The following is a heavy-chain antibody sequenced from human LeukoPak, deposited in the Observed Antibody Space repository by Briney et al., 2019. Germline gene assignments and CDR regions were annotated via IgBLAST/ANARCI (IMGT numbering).Heavy chain of an antibody. J-gene: IGHJ4*02. Sequence: ASVKVSCKASGGTFSSYAISWVRQAPGQGLEWMGWINPNSGGTNYAQKFQGRVTMTRDTSISTAYMELSRLRSDDTAVYYCARHPKVGATPGDYWGQGTLVTVSS. CDR3: ARHPKVGATPGDY. CDR2: INPNSGGT. V-gene: IGHV1-2*02. CDR1: GGTFSSYA. D-gene: IGHD1-26*01.